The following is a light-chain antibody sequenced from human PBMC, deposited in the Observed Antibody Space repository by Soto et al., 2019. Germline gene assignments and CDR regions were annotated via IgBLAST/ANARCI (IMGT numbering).Light chain of an antibody. V-gene: IGLV2-18*02. Sequence: QPVLTQPPSVSGSPGQSVTISCTGTSSDVGSYNRVSWYQQPPGTAPKLMIYEVSNRPSGVPDRFSGSKSGNTASLTISGLQPEDEADYYCNSYTSSSTYVFGTGTKLTVL. CDR1: SSDVGSYNR. J-gene: IGLJ1*01. CDR2: EVS. CDR3: NSYTSSSTYV.